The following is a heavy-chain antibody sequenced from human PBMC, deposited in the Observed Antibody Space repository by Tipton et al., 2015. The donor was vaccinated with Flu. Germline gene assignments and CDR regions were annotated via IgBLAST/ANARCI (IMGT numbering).Heavy chain of an antibody. Sequence: SLRLSCAASGFSFASYGMTWVRQAPGKGLEWVSTISASGAATYYADSVKGRFTISRDNSRNTLFLQMNSLRGDDAAVYYCARWPYCTSGVCKPFDYWGQGTLVTVSS. D-gene: IGHD2-8*01. V-gene: IGHV3-23*01. CDR1: GFSFASYG. CDR3: ARWPYCTSGVCKPFDY. CDR2: ISASGAAT. J-gene: IGHJ4*02.